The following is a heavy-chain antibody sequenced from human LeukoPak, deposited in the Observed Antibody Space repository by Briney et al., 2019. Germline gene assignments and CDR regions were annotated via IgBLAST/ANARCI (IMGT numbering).Heavy chain of an antibody. CDR2: IYYSGST. V-gene: IGHV4-39*01. Sequence: SETLSLTCTVSGGSISRSSYYWGWIRQPPGKGLEWIGSIYYSGSTYYNPSLKSRVTISVDTSKNQFSLKLSSVTAADTAVYYCARSLGATTFPYFDYWGQGTLVTVSS. D-gene: IGHD1-26*01. CDR3: ARSLGATTFPYFDY. J-gene: IGHJ4*02. CDR1: GGSISRSSYY.